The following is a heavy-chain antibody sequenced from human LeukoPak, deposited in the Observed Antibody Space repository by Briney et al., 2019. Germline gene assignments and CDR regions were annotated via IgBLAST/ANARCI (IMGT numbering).Heavy chain of an antibody. CDR2: ISSSSSTI. V-gene: IGHV3-48*01. D-gene: IGHD5-18*01. CDR1: GGSIRSSS. J-gene: IGHJ6*02. CDR3: ASSHPFWTPSYGSYYYGMDV. Sequence: PSETLSLTCTVSGGSIRSSSYYWGGIRQAPGKGLEWVSYISSSSSTIYYADSVKGRFTISRHNSKNTLYLQMNSLRAEDTAVYYCASSHPFWTPSYGSYYYGMDVWGQGTTVTVSS.